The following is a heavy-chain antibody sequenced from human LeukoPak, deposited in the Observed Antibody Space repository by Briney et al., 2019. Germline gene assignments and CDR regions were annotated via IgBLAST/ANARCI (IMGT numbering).Heavy chain of an antibody. J-gene: IGHJ4*02. V-gene: IGHV2-70*11. Sequence: SGPTLVNPTQTLTLTCTFSGFSLATSGMCVSWLRQPPGKALEWLARIDWDDDRHYTTSLKTRLTMSKDTSKNQVVLTMTNMDPVDTATYYCARITVVTRGFDYWGQGTLVTVSS. CDR3: ARITVVTRGFDY. CDR2: IDWDDDR. CDR1: GFSLATSGMC. D-gene: IGHD2-21*02.